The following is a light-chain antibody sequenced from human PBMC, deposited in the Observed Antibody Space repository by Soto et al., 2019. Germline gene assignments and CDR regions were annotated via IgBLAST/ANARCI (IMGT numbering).Light chain of an antibody. J-gene: IGKJ4*01. CDR1: RSISIY. Sequence: DIQMTQSPSSLSASVGGRVTITCRASRSISIYLNWYQQKPGKAPNLLISAASSLQSGVPSRFSGSGSGTEFTLTISSLQPGDFATYFCQQTYGSPLTFGGGTKVEI. V-gene: IGKV1-39*01. CDR2: AAS. CDR3: QQTYGSPLT.